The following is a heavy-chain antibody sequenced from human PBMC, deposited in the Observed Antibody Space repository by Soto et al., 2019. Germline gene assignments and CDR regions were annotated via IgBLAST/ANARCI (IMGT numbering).Heavy chain of an antibody. CDR3: VRLPPTVTPGRNFYFYMDV. CDR1: GGSFSGYY. Sequence: SETLSLTCAVYGGSFSGYYWSWIRQPPGKGLEWIGEINHSGSTNYNPSLRGRVSISMDTSRNEISMQLTSVTAADTSLYYCVRLPPTVTPGRNFYFYMDVWGKGTTVTVSS. J-gene: IGHJ6*03. D-gene: IGHD4-17*01. V-gene: IGHV4-34*01. CDR2: INHSGST.